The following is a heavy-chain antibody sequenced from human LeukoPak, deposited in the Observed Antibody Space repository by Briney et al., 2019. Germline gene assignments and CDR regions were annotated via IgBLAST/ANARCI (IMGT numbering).Heavy chain of an antibody. J-gene: IGHJ4*02. V-gene: IGHV4-39*07. CDR1: GGSISSSSYY. CDR3: ARFHDYGDYAPGWGDY. CDR2: IYYSGST. Sequence: SETLSLTCTVSGGSISSSSYYWGWIRQPPGKGPEWIGSIYYSGSTYYNPSLKSRVTISVDTSKNQFSLKLSSVTAADTAVYYCARFHDYGDYAPGWGDYWGQGTLVTVSS. D-gene: IGHD4-17*01.